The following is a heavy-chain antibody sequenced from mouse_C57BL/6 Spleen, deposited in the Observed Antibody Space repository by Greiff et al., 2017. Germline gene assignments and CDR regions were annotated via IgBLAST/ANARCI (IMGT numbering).Heavy chain of an antibody. J-gene: IGHJ3*01. CDR2: ISSGGSYT. D-gene: IGHD3-2*02. Sequence: EVKLMESGGDLVKPGGSLKLSCAASGFTFSSYGMSWVRQTPDKRLEWVATISSGGSYTYYPDSVKGRFTLSRDNAKNTLYLQLSSLKSEDTAMYYGARQREEAQATIAYWGQGTLVTVSA. V-gene: IGHV5-6*01. CDR3: ARQREEAQATIAY. CDR1: GFTFSSYG.